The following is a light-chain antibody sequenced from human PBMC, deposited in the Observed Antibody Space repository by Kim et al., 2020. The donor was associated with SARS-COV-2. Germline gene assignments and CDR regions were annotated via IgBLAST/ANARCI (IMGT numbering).Light chain of an antibody. J-gene: IGKJ2*01. Sequence: DIQLTQSPSSVSASLGDRVTITCRASQDVSNWLAWYQQKPGKAPKLLIYGANVLQSGVPSTFTGSGSGTDFTLTIDSLRPEDFATYYCQQANSFPYTFGQGTKLEIK. CDR3: QQANSFPYT. V-gene: IGKV1-12*02. CDR2: GAN. CDR1: QDVSNW.